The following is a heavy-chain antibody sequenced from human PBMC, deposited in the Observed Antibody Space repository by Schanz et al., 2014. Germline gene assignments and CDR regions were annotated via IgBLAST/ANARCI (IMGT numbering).Heavy chain of an antibody. CDR2: IRFDASAK. Sequence: VQLVESGGGVVQPGGSLRLSCAASGYTFSDHFMDWVRQAPGKGLEWVAYIRFDASAKYYGDSVEGRFTISRDNSKNSLYLQMNSLRTEDTALYYCAKDSRGSSFDMDVWGQGTTVTVSS. J-gene: IGHJ6*02. V-gene: IGHV3-30*02. CDR3: AKDSRGSSFDMDV. D-gene: IGHD1-26*01. CDR1: GYTFSDHF.